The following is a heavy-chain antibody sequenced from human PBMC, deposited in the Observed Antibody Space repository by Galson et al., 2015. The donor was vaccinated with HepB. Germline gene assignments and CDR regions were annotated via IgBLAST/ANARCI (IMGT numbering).Heavy chain of an antibody. Sequence: TLSLTCTVSGGSISSGSYYWSWIRQPAGKGLEWIGRIYTSGSTNYNPSLKSRVTMSVDTSKNQFSLKLSSVTAADTAVYYCARPIVGAPRDAFDIWGQGTMVTVSS. CDR2: IYTSGST. CDR1: GGSISSGSYY. V-gene: IGHV4-61*02. J-gene: IGHJ3*02. D-gene: IGHD1-26*01. CDR3: ARPIVGAPRDAFDI.